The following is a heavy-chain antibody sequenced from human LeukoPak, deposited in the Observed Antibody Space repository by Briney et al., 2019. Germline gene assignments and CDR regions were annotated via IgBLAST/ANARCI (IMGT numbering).Heavy chain of an antibody. Sequence: GSLRLSCAASGFTFSNYAMHWVRQAPGKGLEWVAVISYDGSYKDYADSVKGRFTISKDNSKNTLYLQMNSLRVEDTAVYYCARDWFHAIDYWGQGTLVTVSS. J-gene: IGHJ4*02. D-gene: IGHD2/OR15-2a*01. CDR1: GFTFSNYA. CDR3: ARDWFHAIDY. V-gene: IGHV3-30*04. CDR2: ISYDGSYK.